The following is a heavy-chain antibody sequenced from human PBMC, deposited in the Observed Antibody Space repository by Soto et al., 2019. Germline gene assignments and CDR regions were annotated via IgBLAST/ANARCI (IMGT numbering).Heavy chain of an antibody. D-gene: IGHD5-18*01. V-gene: IGHV3-33*06. CDR3: AKDQAMDNYYYYGMDV. Sequence: PGGSLSLSCAASGFSFSSYAMHWVRQAPGKGLEWVAVIWYDGVNKYYADSVKGRFTISRDNSNNTLYLQMNSLRAEDTAVYYCAKDQAMDNYYYYGMDVWGQGTTVTVSS. CDR1: GFSFSSYA. CDR2: IWYDGVNK. J-gene: IGHJ6*02.